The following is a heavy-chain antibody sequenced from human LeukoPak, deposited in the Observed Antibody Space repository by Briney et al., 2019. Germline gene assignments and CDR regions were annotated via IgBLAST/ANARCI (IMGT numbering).Heavy chain of an antibody. CDR3: AREERYCTNGVCPGAFDY. D-gene: IGHD2-8*01. J-gene: IGHJ4*02. CDR1: GFTFSSYE. CDR2: ISKSGRTI. V-gene: IGHV3-48*03. Sequence: GGSLRLSCAASGFTFSSYEMHWVRQVPGKGLEWVSYISKSGRTIYYADSVKGRFTISRDNAKNSLYLQMNSLRAEDTAVYYCAREERYCTNGVCPGAFDYWGQGTLVTVSS.